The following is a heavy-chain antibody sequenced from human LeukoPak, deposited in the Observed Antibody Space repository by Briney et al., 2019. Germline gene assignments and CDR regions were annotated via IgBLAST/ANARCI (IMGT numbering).Heavy chain of an antibody. CDR2: INHNGST. CDR3: ASGVGGITIFGVSFYNYMDV. CDR1: GGSFSGSY. D-gene: IGHD3-3*01. J-gene: IGHJ6*03. V-gene: IGHV4-34*01. Sequence: SETLSLTCAVYGGSFSGSYWSWVRQPPGKGLEWIGEINHNGSTNYNPSLKSRVTISVDTSKKQFSLKLSSVTAADTAVYYCASGVGGITIFGVSFYNYMDVWGKGTTVTVSS.